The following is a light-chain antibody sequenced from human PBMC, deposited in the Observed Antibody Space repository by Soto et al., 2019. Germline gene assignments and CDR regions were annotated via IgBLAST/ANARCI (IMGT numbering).Light chain of an antibody. CDR3: QQRSNWWT. CDR2: DAS. Sequence: EIEVTQSPATLSLSPGERATLSCRASQSVSSYLAWYQQRPGQAPRLLIYDASNRATGIPARFSGSGSGTDFTLTISSLEPEDFAVYYCQQRSNWWTFGQGTKVDIK. V-gene: IGKV3-11*01. J-gene: IGKJ1*01. CDR1: QSVSSY.